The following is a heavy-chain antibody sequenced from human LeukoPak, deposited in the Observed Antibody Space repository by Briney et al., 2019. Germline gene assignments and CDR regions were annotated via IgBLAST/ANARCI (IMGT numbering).Heavy chain of an antibody. CDR1: GFTFSSYS. Sequence: GGSLRLSCAASGFTFSSYSMNWVRQAPGKGLEWVSSISSSSSYIYYADSVKSRFTISRDNAKNSLYLQMNSLRAEDTAVYYCARVRYSSDFYFDYWGQGTLVTVSS. J-gene: IGHJ4*02. CDR2: ISSSSSYI. CDR3: ARVRYSSDFYFDY. D-gene: IGHD6-25*01. V-gene: IGHV3-21*01.